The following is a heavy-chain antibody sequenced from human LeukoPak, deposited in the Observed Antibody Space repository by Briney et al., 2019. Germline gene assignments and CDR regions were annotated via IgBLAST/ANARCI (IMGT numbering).Heavy chain of an antibody. Sequence: GGSLRLSCAASGFTFSDYYMSWVRQAPGKGLEWVANIKQDGSEKYYVDSVKGRFTISRDNAKNSLYLQMNSLRAEDTAVYYCARRGYSYGLDYWGQGTLVTVSS. CDR2: IKQDGSEK. CDR3: ARRGYSYGLDY. CDR1: GFTFSDYY. V-gene: IGHV3-7*04. D-gene: IGHD5-18*01. J-gene: IGHJ4*02.